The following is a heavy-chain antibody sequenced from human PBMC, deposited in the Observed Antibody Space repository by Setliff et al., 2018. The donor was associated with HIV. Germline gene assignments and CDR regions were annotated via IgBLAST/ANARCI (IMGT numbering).Heavy chain of an antibody. CDR3: ARDLFPYYHDSRPYYPPAY. Sequence: PGGSLRLSCAASGFSFSDYYMYWIRQAPGKGLEWVSFLSGTSSTIYLADSVKGRFTISRDNAQNSLYLHMNSLRAEDTAMYYCARDLFPYYHDSRPYYPPAYWGQGTLVTVSS. D-gene: IGHD3-22*01. CDR2: LSGTSSTI. CDR1: GFSFSDYY. J-gene: IGHJ4*02. V-gene: IGHV3-11*01.